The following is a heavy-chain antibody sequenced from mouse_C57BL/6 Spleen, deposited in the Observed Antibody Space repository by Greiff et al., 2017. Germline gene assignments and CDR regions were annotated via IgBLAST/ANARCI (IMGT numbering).Heavy chain of an antibody. CDR3: ARTPITTVVAPYFDV. Sequence: VQLQQPGAELVMPGASVKLSCKASGYTFTSYWMHWVKQRPGQGLEWIGDIDPSDSYTNYNQKFKGKSTLTVDKSSSTAYMQISSLTSKDSAVYYCARTPITTVVAPYFDVWGTGTTVTVSS. V-gene: IGHV1-69*01. CDR1: GYTFTSYW. J-gene: IGHJ1*03. CDR2: IDPSDSYT. D-gene: IGHD1-1*01.